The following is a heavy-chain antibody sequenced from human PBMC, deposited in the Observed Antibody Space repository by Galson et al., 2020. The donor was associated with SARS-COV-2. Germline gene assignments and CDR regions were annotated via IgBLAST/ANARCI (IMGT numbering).Heavy chain of an antibody. Sequence: GGSLRLSCAASGFTFSSYEMNWVRQAPGKGLEWVSYISSSGSTIYYADSVKGRFTISRDNAKNSLYLQMNSLRAEDTAVYYCARDPELYSSGWYGLGYWGQGTLVTVSS. J-gene: IGHJ4*02. CDR3: ARDPELYSSGWYGLGY. CDR2: ISSSGSTI. CDR1: GFTFSSYE. V-gene: IGHV3-48*03. D-gene: IGHD6-19*01.